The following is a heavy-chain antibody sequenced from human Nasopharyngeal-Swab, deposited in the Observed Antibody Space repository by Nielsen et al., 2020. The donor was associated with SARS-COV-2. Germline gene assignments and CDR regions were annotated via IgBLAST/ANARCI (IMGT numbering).Heavy chain of an antibody. D-gene: IGHD2-21*01. V-gene: IGHV3-48*04. Sequence: GESLKISCKGSGFTFSSYSMNWVRQAPGKGLEWVSYISSSSSTIYYADSVKGRFTISRDNAKNSLYLQMNSLRAEDTAVYYCARENCGGDCYSPGYYYGMDVWGQGTTVTVSS. CDR3: ARENCGGDCYSPGYYYGMDV. CDR2: ISSSSSTI. CDR1: GFTFSSYS. J-gene: IGHJ6*02.